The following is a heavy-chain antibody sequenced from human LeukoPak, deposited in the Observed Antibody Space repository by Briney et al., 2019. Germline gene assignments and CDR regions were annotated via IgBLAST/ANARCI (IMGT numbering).Heavy chain of an antibody. J-gene: IGHJ4*02. CDR2: ISAYNGNT. V-gene: IGHV1-18*01. D-gene: IGHD2-2*01. CDR3: ARDKEIVVVPAAPFDY. CDR1: GYTFTSYG. Sequence: ASVKVSCKASGYTFTSYGISWVRQAPGQGLELMGWISAYNGNTNYAQKLQGRVTMTTDTSTSTAYMELRSLRSDDTAVYYCARDKEIVVVPAAPFDYWGQGTLVTVSS.